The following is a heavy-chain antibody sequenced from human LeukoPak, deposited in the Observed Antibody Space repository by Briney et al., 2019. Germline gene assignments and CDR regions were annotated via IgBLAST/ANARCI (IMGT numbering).Heavy chain of an antibody. V-gene: IGHV2-5*02. CDR3: AHIPLLIAVAGHFDY. CDR1: GFSVSPSGVG. J-gene: IGHJ4*02. Sequence: SGPTLMNPTQTRTLTCTFSGFSVSPSGVGVGWIRQPPRKALEWLALIYWDEDKRYSPSLKSRLTITKDTSKNQVVLTMTNMDPVDTATYYCAHIPLLIAVAGHFDYWGQGTLVTVSS. D-gene: IGHD6-19*01. CDR2: IYWDEDK.